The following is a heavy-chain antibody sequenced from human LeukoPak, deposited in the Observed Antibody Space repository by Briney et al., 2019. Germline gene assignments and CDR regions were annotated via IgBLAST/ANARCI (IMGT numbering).Heavy chain of an antibody. J-gene: IGHJ4*02. Sequence: GGSLRLSCAASGFTFSSYGMHWVRQAPGKGLEWVALIRYDGSNKYYADSVQGRFTISRDNSKNTLYLQMNSLRAEDTAVYYCAKDQLGEELLGDYWGQGTLVTVSS. CDR1: GFTFSSYG. CDR2: IRYDGSNK. D-gene: IGHD1-26*01. V-gene: IGHV3-30*02. CDR3: AKDQLGEELLGDY.